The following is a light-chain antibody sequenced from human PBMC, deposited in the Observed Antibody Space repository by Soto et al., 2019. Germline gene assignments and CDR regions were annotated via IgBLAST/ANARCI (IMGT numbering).Light chain of an antibody. CDR3: SSYAGSNNSYV. CDR2: EVS. Sequence: QSVLTQPPSASGSPGQSVTISCTGTSSDVGGYNYVSWYQQHPGKAPKLMIYEVSKRPSGVPDRFSGSKSGNTASLTVSGLQAEDEADYYCSSYAGSNNSYVFGTGIKVTVL. J-gene: IGLJ1*01. V-gene: IGLV2-8*01. CDR1: SSDVGGYNY.